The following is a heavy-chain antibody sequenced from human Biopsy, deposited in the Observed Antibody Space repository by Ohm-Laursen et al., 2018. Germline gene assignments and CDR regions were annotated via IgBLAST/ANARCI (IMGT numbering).Heavy chain of an antibody. D-gene: IGHD2-15*01. Sequence: SVKVSCKASGYTFSDYYMQWVRQAPGQGLEWMGWINPHSGTTKFAQDFQGRVTMTRDTSITTAYMELRRLRSDDTAVYYCAKGQDLRGGAEYFQHWGQGALVTVSS. V-gene: IGHV1-2*02. J-gene: IGHJ1*01. CDR1: GYTFSDYY. CDR3: AKGQDLRGGAEYFQH. CDR2: INPHSGTT.